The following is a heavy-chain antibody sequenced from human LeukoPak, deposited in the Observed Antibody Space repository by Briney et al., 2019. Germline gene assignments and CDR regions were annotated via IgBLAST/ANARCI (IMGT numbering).Heavy chain of an antibody. CDR3: ARLDDDFWTFDY. CDR1: GGSISSHY. D-gene: IGHD3-3*01. CDR2: IYTSGST. J-gene: IGHJ4*02. Sequence: SETLSLTCTVSGGSISSHYWSWIRQPPGKGLEWIGYIYTSGSTNYNPSLKSRVTISVDTSENQFSLKLSSVTAADTAVYYCARLDDDFWTFDYWGQGTLVTVSS. V-gene: IGHV4-4*09.